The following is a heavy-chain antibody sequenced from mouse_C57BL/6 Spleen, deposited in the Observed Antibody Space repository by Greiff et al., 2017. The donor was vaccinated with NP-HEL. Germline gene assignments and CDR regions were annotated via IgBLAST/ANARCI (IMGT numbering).Heavy chain of an antibody. V-gene: IGHV3-6*01. CDR1: GYSITSGYY. J-gene: IGHJ2*01. D-gene: IGHD2-5*01. Sequence: EVKLVESGPGLVKPSQSLSLTCSVTGYSITSGYYWNWIRQFPGNKLEWMGYISYDGSNNYNPSLKNRISITRDTSKNQFFLKLNSVTTEDTATYYCARDGTYYSNYEDYFDYWGQGTTLTVSS. CDR3: ARDGTYYSNYEDYFDY. CDR2: ISYDGSN.